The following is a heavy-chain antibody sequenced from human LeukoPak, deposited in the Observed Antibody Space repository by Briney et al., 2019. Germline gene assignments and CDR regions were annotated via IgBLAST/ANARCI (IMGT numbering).Heavy chain of an antibody. V-gene: IGHV4-39*07. CDR3: ATGSGSRIDY. CDR1: GGSISSSSYY. Sequence: PSETLSLTCTVSGGSISSSSYYWGWIRQPPGKGLEWIGSIYYSGSTYYNPSLKSRVTISVDTSKNQFSLKLSSVTAADTAVYYCATGSGSRIDYWGQGTLVTVSS. CDR2: IYYSGST. D-gene: IGHD6-19*01. J-gene: IGHJ4*02.